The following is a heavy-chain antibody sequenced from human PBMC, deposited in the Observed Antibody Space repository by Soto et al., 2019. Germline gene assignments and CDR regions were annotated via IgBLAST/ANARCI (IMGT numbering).Heavy chain of an antibody. CDR1: GSTFSSYG. CDR2: IDSSGSYI. D-gene: IGHD2-2*01. V-gene: IGHV3-21*01. Sequence: EVQLVESGGGLVKPGGSLRLSCAASGSTFSSYGMNWVRQSPGKGLEWVSSIDSSGSYIYYADSVQGRFTVSRDNAKNSLYLQMNSLRAEDTAIYFCARDESAGSSTSNWGRGTLVTVSS. J-gene: IGHJ4*02. CDR3: ARDESAGSSTSN.